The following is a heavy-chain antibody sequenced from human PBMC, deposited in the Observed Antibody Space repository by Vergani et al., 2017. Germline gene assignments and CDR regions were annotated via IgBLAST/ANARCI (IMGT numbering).Heavy chain of an antibody. J-gene: IGHJ4*02. D-gene: IGHD5-12*01. CDR3: AKDYNIMGALHY. Sequence: EVQMVESGGGLVKPGGSLRLSCEASGFSFPGYAMSWVRQAPGKGLEWVSSVSGSSATPYYADSVKGRFTISRDNSKNTLFLQLKTLRAEDTGVYYCAKDYNIMGALHYWGQGTLVAVSS. CDR2: VSGSSATP. CDR1: GFSFPGYA. V-gene: IGHV3-23*04.